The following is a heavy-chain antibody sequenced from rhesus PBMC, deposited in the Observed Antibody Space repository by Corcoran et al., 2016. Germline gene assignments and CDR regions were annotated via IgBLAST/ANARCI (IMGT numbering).Heavy chain of an antibody. V-gene: IGHV4-173*01. CDR3: ARQAGAAAGPRVLEYFEF. J-gene: IGHJ1*01. D-gene: IGHD6S26*01. Sequence: QVQLQESGPGLVKPSETLSLTCAVSGGSISSNYWSWIRQPPGKGLEWIGRISGSAGSTDSNPSRQSRVTISPDTSKNQFSLKLSSVTAADTAVYYCARQAGAAAGPRVLEYFEFWGEGALVTVSS. CDR1: GGSISSNY. CDR2: ISGSAGST.